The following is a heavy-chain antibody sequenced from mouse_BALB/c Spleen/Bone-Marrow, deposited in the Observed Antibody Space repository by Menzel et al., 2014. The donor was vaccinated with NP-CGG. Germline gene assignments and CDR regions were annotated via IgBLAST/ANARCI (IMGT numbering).Heavy chain of an antibody. CDR3: TRHYYGYVGYAY. D-gene: IGHD1-2*01. Sequence: VQLQQSGAELVKPGASVKLSCKASGYTFTSYYMYWVKQRPGQGLEWIGEINPSNGGTNFNEKFKSKATLTVDKSSSTAYMQLSSLTFGDSAIYDCTRHYYGYVGYAYWGQGTQVTVSA. CDR2: INPSNGGT. CDR1: GYTFTSYY. V-gene: IGHV1S81*02. J-gene: IGHJ3*01.